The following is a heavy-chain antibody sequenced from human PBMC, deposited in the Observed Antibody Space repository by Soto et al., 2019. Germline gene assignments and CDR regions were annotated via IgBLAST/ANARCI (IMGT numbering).Heavy chain of an antibody. V-gene: IGHV4-34*01. CDR1: GGSFSGYY. Sequence: QVQLQQWGAGLLKPSETLSLTCAVYGGSFSGYYWSWIRQPPGKGLEWIGEINHSGSTNYNPSLKSRXXIXVXXSKNQFSLKLSSVTAADTAVYYCARGYDSSGYCDYWGQGTLVTVSS. J-gene: IGHJ4*02. CDR2: INHSGST. CDR3: ARGYDSSGYCDY. D-gene: IGHD3-22*01.